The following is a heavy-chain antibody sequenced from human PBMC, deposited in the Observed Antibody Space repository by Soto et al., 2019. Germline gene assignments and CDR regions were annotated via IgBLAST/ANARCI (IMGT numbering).Heavy chain of an antibody. V-gene: IGHV3-48*03. J-gene: IGHJ4*02. CDR2: IDGSGATK. CDR3: ARGFGRWTY. D-gene: IGHD3-10*01. Sequence: PGGSLRLSCGVSGFTFNDFEMNWVRQAPGKGPEWLAYIDGSGATKKYADSVRGRFTISRDNPNNSLFLQMSSLSAADTAIYYCARGFGRWTYWGQGTLVSVSS. CDR1: GFTFNDFE.